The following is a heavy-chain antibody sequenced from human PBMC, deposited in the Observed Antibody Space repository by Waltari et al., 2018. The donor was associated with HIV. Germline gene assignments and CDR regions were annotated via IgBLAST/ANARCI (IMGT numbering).Heavy chain of an antibody. CDR2: IYYSGST. D-gene: IGHD3-10*01. CDR3: AREGSGSGSYYPYYFDY. V-gene: IGHV4-59*01. Sequence: QVQLQESGPGLVKPSETLSLTCTVSGGSISSYYWSWIRQPPGKGLEWIGYIYYSGSTNYNPSLKSRVTISVDTSKNQFSLKLSSVTAADTAVYYCAREGSGSGSYYPYYFDYWGQGTLVTVSS. J-gene: IGHJ4*02. CDR1: GGSISSYY.